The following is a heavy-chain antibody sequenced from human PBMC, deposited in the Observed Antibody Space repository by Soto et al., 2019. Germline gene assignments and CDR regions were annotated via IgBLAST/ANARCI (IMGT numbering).Heavy chain of an antibody. CDR3: AKDHFGVVPGSMAV. J-gene: IGHJ6*02. V-gene: IGHV3-23*01. CDR2: ISGSGGST. CDR1: GFTFSSYA. Sequence: GGSLRVSCAASGFTFSSYAMSWVRQALGKGLEWVSAISGSGGSTYYADSVKGRFTISRDNSKNTLYLQMNSLRAEHTAVYYCAKDHFGVVPGSMAVWGQGTTVTVSS. D-gene: IGHD3-3*01.